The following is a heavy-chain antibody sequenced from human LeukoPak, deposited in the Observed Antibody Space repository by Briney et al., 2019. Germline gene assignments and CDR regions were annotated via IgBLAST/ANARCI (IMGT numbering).Heavy chain of an antibody. CDR1: GGSISSYY. Sequence: SETLSLTCTVSGGSISSYYWSWIRQPAGKGLERIGRIYTSGSTNYNPSLKSRVTMSVDTSKNQFSLKLSSVTAADTAVYYCARSWLVAARAPEDFDYWGQGTLVTVSS. D-gene: IGHD6-6*01. CDR2: IYTSGST. CDR3: ARSWLVAARAPEDFDY. J-gene: IGHJ4*02. V-gene: IGHV4-4*07.